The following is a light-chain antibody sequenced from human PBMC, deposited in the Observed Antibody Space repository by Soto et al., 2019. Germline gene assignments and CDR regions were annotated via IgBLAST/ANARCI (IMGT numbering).Light chain of an antibody. CDR1: QTVSRSA. CDR2: GAS. V-gene: IGKV3-20*01. CDR3: QQYGNSPFT. J-gene: IGKJ4*01. Sequence: EIVLTQSPGTLSLSPGERATLSCRASQTVSRSALAWYQQKPGQAPRLLIYGASNRATGIPDRFSGSGSGTDFTLTISRLEPEDFEVYYCQQYGNSPFTFGGVTKVDIK.